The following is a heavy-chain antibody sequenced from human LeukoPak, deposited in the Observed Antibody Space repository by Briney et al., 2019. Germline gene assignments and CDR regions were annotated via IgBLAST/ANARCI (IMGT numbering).Heavy chain of an antibody. CDR2: ISSSGST. D-gene: IGHD3-22*01. Sequence: SQTLSLTCTVSGDSISSGDYYWSWIRQPAGKGLEWIGRISSSGSTNHNPSLKSRVTISVDTSKNQFSLKLSSVTAADTAVYFCARGPYSYDSSGAFDIWGQGTMVTVSS. J-gene: IGHJ3*02. CDR1: GDSISSGDYY. V-gene: IGHV4-61*02. CDR3: ARGPYSYDSSGAFDI.